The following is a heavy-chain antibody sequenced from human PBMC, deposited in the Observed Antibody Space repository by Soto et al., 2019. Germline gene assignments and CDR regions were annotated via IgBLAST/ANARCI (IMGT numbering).Heavy chain of an antibody. J-gene: IGHJ6*03. CDR3: ARNLHCSGWTHYYYYMDV. D-gene: IGHD6-19*01. Sequence: GGSLRLSCAASGFTFSSYWMSWVCQAPGKGLEWVANIKQDGSEKYYVESVKGRFTISRDNAKNSLYLQMNSLRAEDTAVYYWARNLHCSGWTHYYYYMDVWGKGTTVTVSS. CDR2: IKQDGSEK. CDR1: GFTFSSYW. V-gene: IGHV3-7*01.